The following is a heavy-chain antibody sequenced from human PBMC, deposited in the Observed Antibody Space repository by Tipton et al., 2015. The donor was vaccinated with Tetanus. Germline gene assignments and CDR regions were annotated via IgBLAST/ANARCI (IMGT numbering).Heavy chain of an antibody. V-gene: IGHV4-34*01. Sequence: TLSLTCAVYGASFSDYYWSWIRQAPGKGLEWIGEINHSGSTNHNPSLKSRVTLSVDTSKNQFSLKLNSVTAADTAMYYCVTVNFPNSYHDGMDVWGQGTTVTVSS. CDR3: VTVNFPNSYHDGMDV. CDR1: GASFSDYY. J-gene: IGHJ6*02. CDR2: INHSGST. D-gene: IGHD1-1*01.